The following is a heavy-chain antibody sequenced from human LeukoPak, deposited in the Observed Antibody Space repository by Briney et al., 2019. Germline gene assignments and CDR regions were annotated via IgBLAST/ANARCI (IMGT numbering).Heavy chain of an antibody. CDR3: ARKTYPYCSSTSCQGGYFDY. Sequence: GGSLRLSCAASGFTFSSYWMTWVRQAPGKGLEWVANIKLDVSETYYVDSVRGRFTISRDNTKNSLYLQMNSLRAEDTAVYYCARKTYPYCSSTSCQGGYFDYWGQGTLVTVSS. V-gene: IGHV3-7*01. J-gene: IGHJ4*02. CDR1: GFTFSSYW. CDR2: IKLDVSET. D-gene: IGHD2-2*01.